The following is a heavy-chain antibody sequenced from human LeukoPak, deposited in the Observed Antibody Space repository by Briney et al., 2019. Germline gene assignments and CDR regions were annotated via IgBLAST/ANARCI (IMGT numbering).Heavy chain of an antibody. Sequence: SETLSLTCAVSGYSISSGYYWGWIRQPPGKGLEWIGSIYHSGSTYYNPSLKRRVTISVDTSKNQFSLKLSSVTAADTAVYYCAKAYPPSGVAGTIFDYWGQGTLVTVSS. CDR3: AKAYPPSGVAGTIFDY. CDR2: IYHSGST. D-gene: IGHD6-19*01. CDR1: GYSISSGYY. J-gene: IGHJ4*02. V-gene: IGHV4-38-2*01.